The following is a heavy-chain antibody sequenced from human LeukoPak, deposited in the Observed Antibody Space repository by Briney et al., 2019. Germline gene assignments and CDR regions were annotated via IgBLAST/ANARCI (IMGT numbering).Heavy chain of an antibody. J-gene: IGHJ4*02. D-gene: IGHD2-15*01. V-gene: IGHV3-48*03. Sequence: GGSLRLSCAASGFTFSSYDMNWVRQAPGKGLEWVSYISSSGSTIYYADSVKGRFTISRDNAKNSLYLQMNSLRAEDTAVYYCARLPRYCSGGSCSYWGQGTLVTVSS. CDR3: ARLPRYCSGGSCSY. CDR1: GFTFSSYD. CDR2: ISSSGSTI.